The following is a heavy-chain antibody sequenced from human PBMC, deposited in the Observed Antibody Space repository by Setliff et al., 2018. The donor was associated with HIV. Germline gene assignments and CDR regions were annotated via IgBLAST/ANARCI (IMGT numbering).Heavy chain of an antibody. D-gene: IGHD3-9*01. J-gene: IGHJ4*02. CDR1: GFTFSNAW. CDR3: TTESVFLDYFFDY. CDR2: IRSKVEGGAA. V-gene: IGHV3-15*05. Sequence: GGSLRLSCAASGFTFSNAWMNWVRQAPGKRLEWVGRIRSKVEGGAADYAAPVKGRFTISRDDSKNTLYLQMSSLKTEDTAVYYCTTESVFLDYFFDYWGQGTLVTVSS.